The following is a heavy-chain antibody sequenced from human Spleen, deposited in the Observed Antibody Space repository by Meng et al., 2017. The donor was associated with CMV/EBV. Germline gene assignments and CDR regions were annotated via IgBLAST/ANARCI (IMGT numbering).Heavy chain of an antibody. CDR1: GFTFDDYA. Sequence: GESLKISCAASGFTFDDYAMHWVRQAPGKGLEWVSLISWDGGSTYYADSVKGRLTISRDNRKNSLYLQMNSLRADDTAVYYCATGIYRGITGTHFDYWGQGTLVTVSS. J-gene: IGHJ4*02. V-gene: IGHV3-43D*03. CDR2: ISWDGGST. D-gene: IGHD1-20*01. CDR3: ATGIYRGITGTHFDY.